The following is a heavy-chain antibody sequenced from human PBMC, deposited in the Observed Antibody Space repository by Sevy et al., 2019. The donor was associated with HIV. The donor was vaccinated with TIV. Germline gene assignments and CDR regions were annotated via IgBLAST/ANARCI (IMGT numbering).Heavy chain of an antibody. D-gene: IGHD5-18*01. CDR1: GFTVDSNY. CDR3: ARGKSGYGYALNY. Sequence: GGSLRLSCAASGFTVDSNYMTWVRQAPGKGLEGVSVIHSDDTTYHADSVKDRFTISRDNFKNTLYLHMSSLRAEDTAVYYCARGKSGYGYALNYWGQGTLVTVSS. V-gene: IGHV3-66*01. CDR2: IHSDDTT. J-gene: IGHJ4*02.